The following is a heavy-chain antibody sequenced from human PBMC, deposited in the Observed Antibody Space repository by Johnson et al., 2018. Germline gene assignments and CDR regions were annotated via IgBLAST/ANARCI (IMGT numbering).Heavy chain of an antibody. J-gene: IGHJ1*01. CDR1: GFTFSSYD. CDR3: ARGGRGVVGFQH. Sequence: EVQLVESGGGLVQPGGSLRLSCAASGFTFSSYDMHWVRQATGKGLEWVSAIGTAGDTSYPGYVKGRFTISRENAKNSLYLQMNSPRAGDTAVYYCARGGRGVVGFQHWGQGTLVTVSS. V-gene: IGHV3-13*01. CDR2: IGTAGDT. D-gene: IGHD3-10*01.